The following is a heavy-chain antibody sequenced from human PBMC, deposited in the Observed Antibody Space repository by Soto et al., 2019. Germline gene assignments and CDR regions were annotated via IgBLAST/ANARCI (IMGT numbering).Heavy chain of an antibody. V-gene: IGHV4-61*01. Sequence: SETLSLTCTVSGGSVSSGSYYWSWIRQPPGKGLEWIGYIYYSGSTNYNPSLKSRVTISVDTSKNQFSLKLSSVTADDTAVYYCARGPTNYGVFEVAKIFDYWGQGTLVTVSS. CDR3: ARGPTNYGVFEVAKIFDY. CDR2: IYYSGST. D-gene: IGHD2-21*01. J-gene: IGHJ4*02. CDR1: GGSVSSGSYY.